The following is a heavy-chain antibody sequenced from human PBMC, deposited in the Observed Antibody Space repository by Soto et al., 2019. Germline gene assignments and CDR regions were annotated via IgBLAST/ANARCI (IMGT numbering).Heavy chain of an antibody. CDR3: ASGAVAGKGYFDY. D-gene: IGHD6-19*01. CDR1: GGTFSSYA. Sequence: SVKVSCKASGGTFSSYAISWLRQAPGQGLEWMGGIIPIFGTANYAQKFQGRVTITADESTSTAYMELSSLRSEDTAVYYCASGAVAGKGYFDYWGQGTLVTVSS. V-gene: IGHV1-69*13. CDR2: IIPIFGTA. J-gene: IGHJ4*02.